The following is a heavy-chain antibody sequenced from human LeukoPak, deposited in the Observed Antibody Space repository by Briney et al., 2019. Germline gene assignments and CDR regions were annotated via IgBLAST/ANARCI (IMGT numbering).Heavy chain of an antibody. CDR1: GGSLSGAY. Sequence: SESLSPTCAVYGGSLSGAYWSWISQPPGKGLEWIGEINHRGSTNYNPSLKSRVTISVDTSKNQFSLKLSSVTAADTAVYYCARAPVWRYDWGKDAFDMWGQGTMVTVSS. V-gene: IGHV4-34*01. CDR2: INHRGST. D-gene: IGHD3-10*02. J-gene: IGHJ3*02. CDR3: ARAPVWRYDWGKDAFDM.